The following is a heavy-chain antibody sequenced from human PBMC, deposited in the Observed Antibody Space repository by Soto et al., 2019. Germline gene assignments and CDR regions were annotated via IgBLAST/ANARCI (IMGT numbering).Heavy chain of an antibody. CDR1: GGTFSSYA. CDR3: AREWIQLWLGDYYYYGMDV. Sequence: ASVKVSCKASGGTFSSYAISWVRQAPGQGLEWMGGIIPIFGTANYAQKFQGRVTITADESTSTAYMELSSLRSEDTAVYYCAREWIQLWLGDYYYYGMDVWGQGTTVTVSS. CDR2: IIPIFGTA. D-gene: IGHD5-18*01. V-gene: IGHV1-69*13. J-gene: IGHJ6*02.